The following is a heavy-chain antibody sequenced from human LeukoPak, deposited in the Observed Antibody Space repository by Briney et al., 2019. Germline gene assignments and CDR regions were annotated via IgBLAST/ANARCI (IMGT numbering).Heavy chain of an antibody. Sequence: PSETLSLTCTVSGGSINNYYWSWIRQPPGKGLEWIGYFYYSGSTNYNPSLKSRVTISVDTSKNQFSLKLSSVTAADTAVYYCARQGSHYYDSSGYLDYWGQGTLVTVSS. J-gene: IGHJ4*02. CDR1: GGSINNYY. CDR2: FYYSGST. CDR3: ARQGSHYYDSSGYLDY. D-gene: IGHD3-22*01. V-gene: IGHV4-59*08.